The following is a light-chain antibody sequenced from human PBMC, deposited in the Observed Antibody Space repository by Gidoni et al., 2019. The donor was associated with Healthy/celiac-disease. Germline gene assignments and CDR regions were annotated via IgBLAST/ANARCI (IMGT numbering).Light chain of an antibody. CDR1: QSVSSSY. CDR2: GAS. CDR3: QQYGSSPTWT. Sequence: LTQSPGTLSLSPGERATLSCRASQSVSSSYLAWYQQKPGQAPRLLIYGASSRATGIPDRFSGSWSGTDFTLTISRLEPEDFAVYYCQQYGSSPTWTFGQGTKVEIK. J-gene: IGKJ1*01. V-gene: IGKV3-20*01.